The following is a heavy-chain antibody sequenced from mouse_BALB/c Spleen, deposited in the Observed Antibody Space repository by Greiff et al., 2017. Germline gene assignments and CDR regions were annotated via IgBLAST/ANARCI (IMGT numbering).Heavy chain of an antibody. J-gene: IGHJ4*01. D-gene: IGHD2-4*01. CDR2: ISSGGST. CDR1: GFTFSDYY. CDR3: ARGATMSYAMDY. Sequence: EVKLVESGGGLVKPGGSLKLSCAASGFTFSDYYMYWVRQTPEKRLEWVASISSGGSTYYPDSVKGRFTISRDNARNILYLQMSSLRSEDTAMYYCARGATMSYAMDYWGQGTSVTVSS. V-gene: IGHV5-6-5*01.